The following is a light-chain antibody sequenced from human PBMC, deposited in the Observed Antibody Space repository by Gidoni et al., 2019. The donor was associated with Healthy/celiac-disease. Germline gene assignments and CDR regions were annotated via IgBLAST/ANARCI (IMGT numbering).Light chain of an antibody. CDR1: QSISSY. Sequence: DIQLTQPPSSLSASVGDRVTITCRASQSISSYLNWYQQKPGKAPKLLIYAASSLQCGVPSRFSGSGSGTDFTLTISSLQPEDFATYYCQQSYSTPWTFGQGTKVEIK. V-gene: IGKV1-39*01. CDR3: QQSYSTPWT. CDR2: AAS. J-gene: IGKJ1*01.